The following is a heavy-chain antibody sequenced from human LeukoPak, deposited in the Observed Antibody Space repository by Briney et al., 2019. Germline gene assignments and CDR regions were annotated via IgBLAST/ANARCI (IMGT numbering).Heavy chain of an antibody. Sequence: GGSLRLSCAASGFVFSDYYMSWIRQAPAKGLEWVSYISSGGSTIYYADSVKGRFTISRDNAKNSLFLQMNSLRAEDTAVYYCARADSSGYYLFGGFDLWGRGTLVTVSS. CDR3: ARADSSGYYLFGGFDL. CDR2: ISSGGSTI. V-gene: IGHV3-11*04. D-gene: IGHD3-22*01. CDR1: GFVFSDYY. J-gene: IGHJ2*01.